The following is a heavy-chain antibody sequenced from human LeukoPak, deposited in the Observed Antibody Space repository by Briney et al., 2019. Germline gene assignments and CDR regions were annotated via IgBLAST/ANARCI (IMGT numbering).Heavy chain of an antibody. V-gene: IGHV3-72*01. D-gene: IGHD4-23*01. J-gene: IGHJ4*02. CDR3: ALPPESGGNYGLTDY. CDR2: TRKKANSYTT. Sequence: PGGSLRLSCAASGFTFSDHYMDWVRQAPGKGLEWVGRTRKKANSYTTEYAASVKGRFTISRDDSQNSLYLQMNSLKTEDTAVYYCALPPESGGNYGLTDYWGQGTLVTVSS. CDR1: GFTFSDHY.